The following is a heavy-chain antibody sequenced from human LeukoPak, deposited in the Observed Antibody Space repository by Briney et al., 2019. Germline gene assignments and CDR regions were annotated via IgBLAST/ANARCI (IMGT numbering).Heavy chain of an antibody. CDR1: GFTFSSYA. Sequence: GGSLRLSCAASGFTFSSYAMSWVRQAPGKGLEWASAISGSGGSTYYADSVKGRFTISRDNSKNTLYLQMNSLRAEDTAVYYCAKDPYGDSSGYFDYWGQGTLVTVSS. D-gene: IGHD4-17*01. J-gene: IGHJ4*02. CDR2: ISGSGGST. V-gene: IGHV3-23*01. CDR3: AKDPYGDSSGYFDY.